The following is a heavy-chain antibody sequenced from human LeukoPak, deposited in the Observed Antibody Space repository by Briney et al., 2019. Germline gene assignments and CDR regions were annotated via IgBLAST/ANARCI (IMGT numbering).Heavy chain of an antibody. D-gene: IGHD3-10*01. CDR1: GYTFTSYA. J-gene: IGHJ3*02. CDR2: INTNTGNP. V-gene: IGHV7-4-1*02. CDR3: ARTLIWFGELDAFDI. Sequence: ASVKVSCKASGYTFTSYAMNWVRQAPGQGLEWMGWINTNTGNPTYAQGFTGRFVFSLDTSVSTAYLQISSLKAEDTAVYYCARTLIWFGELDAFDIWGQGTMVTVSS.